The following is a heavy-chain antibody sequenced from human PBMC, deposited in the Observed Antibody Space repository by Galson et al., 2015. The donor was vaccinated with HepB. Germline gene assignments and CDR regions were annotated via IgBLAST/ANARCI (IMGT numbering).Heavy chain of an antibody. CDR2: INHSGST. V-gene: IGHV4-34*01. CDR1: GGSFSGYY. Sequence: SETLSLTCAVYGGSFSGYYWSWIRQPPGKGLEWIGEINHSGSTNYNPSLKSRVTISVDTSKNEFSLKLSSVTAADTAVYYCAREVATISYYYYYYMDVWGKGTTVTVSS. CDR3: AREVATISYYYYYYMDV. J-gene: IGHJ6*03. D-gene: IGHD5-12*01.